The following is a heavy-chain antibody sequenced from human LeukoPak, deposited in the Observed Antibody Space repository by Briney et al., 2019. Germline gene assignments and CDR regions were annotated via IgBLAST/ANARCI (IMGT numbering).Heavy chain of an antibody. J-gene: IGHJ5*02. Sequence: GGSLRLSCAASGFTFSSYSMNWVRQAPGKGLEWVSYISSSSSTIYYADSVKGRFTISRDNAKNSLYLQMNSLRAEDTAVYYCARDPSYGDYVWYWFDPWGQGTLVTVSS. CDR2: ISSSSSTI. V-gene: IGHV3-48*01. CDR3: ARDPSYGDYVWYWFDP. D-gene: IGHD4-17*01. CDR1: GFTFSSYS.